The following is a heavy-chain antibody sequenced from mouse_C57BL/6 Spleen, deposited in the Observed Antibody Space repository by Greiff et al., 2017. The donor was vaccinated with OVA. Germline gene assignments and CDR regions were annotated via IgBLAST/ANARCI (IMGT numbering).Heavy chain of an antibody. CDR2: IYPSDSET. CDR3: ARSGELTGPYWYFDV. CDR1: GYTFTSYW. J-gene: IGHJ1*03. Sequence: QVQLQQPGAELVRPGSSVKLSCKASGYTFTSYWMDWVKQRPGQGLEWIGNIYPSDSETHYNQKFKDKATLTVDKSSSTAYMQLSSLTSEDSAVYYCARSGELTGPYWYFDVWGTGTTVTVSS. D-gene: IGHD4-1*01. V-gene: IGHV1-61*01.